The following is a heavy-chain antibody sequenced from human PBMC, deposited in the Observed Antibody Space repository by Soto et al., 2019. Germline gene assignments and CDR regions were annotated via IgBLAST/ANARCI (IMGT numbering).Heavy chain of an antibody. J-gene: IGHJ4*02. D-gene: IGHD6-19*01. Sequence: GGSLRLSCAASGFTFSSYSMNWVRQAPGKGLEWVSSISSSSYIYYADSVKGRFTISRDNAKNSLYLQMNSLRAEDTAVYYCAREGYSSGYTMIYDYWGQGTLVTVSS. CDR3: AREGYSSGYTMIYDY. CDR1: GFTFSSYS. CDR2: ISSSSYI. V-gene: IGHV3-21*01.